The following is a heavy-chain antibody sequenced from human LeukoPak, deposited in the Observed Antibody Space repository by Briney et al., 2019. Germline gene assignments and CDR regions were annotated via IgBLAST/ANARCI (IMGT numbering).Heavy chain of an antibody. V-gene: IGHV3-74*01. CDR2: INTDGSNT. CDR1: GFTFIRYW. CDR3: ARSDGTYSFDM. Sequence: GGSLRLSCAASGFTFIRYWMQWVRQAPGKGLVWVSRINTDGSNTTYADSVKGRFSISRDNAKNTLYLRMNSLGAEDTAVYYCARSDGTYSFDMWGQGTMVTVSS. D-gene: IGHD1-26*01. J-gene: IGHJ3*02.